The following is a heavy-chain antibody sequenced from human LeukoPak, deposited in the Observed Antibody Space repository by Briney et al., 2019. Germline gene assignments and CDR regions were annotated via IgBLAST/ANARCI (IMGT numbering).Heavy chain of an antibody. Sequence: PGGSLRLSCAASGFTISSNYMSWVRQAPGKGLEWVSLISSSDSTYFADSVQGRFTSSRDNAKNSLYLQMNSLTAEDTAVYFCARDWSAVAAPDYFDYWGQGTLVTVSA. D-gene: IGHD6-19*01. CDR1: GFTISSNY. CDR2: ISSSDST. J-gene: IGHJ4*02. CDR3: ARDWSAVAAPDYFDY. V-gene: IGHV3-66*01.